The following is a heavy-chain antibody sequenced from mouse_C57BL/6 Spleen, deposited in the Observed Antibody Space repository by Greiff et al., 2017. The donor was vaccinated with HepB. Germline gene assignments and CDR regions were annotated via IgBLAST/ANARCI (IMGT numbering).Heavy chain of an antibody. CDR3: ARIVTTVVASDY. Sequence: QVQLQQPGTELVKPGASVKLSCKASGYTFTSYWMHWVKQRPGQGLEWIGNINPSNGGTNYNEKFKSKATLTVDKSSSAAYMQLSSLTSEDSAVYYCARIVTTVVASDYWGQGTTLTVSS. J-gene: IGHJ2*01. D-gene: IGHD1-1*01. CDR2: INPSNGGT. V-gene: IGHV1-53*01. CDR1: GYTFTSYW.